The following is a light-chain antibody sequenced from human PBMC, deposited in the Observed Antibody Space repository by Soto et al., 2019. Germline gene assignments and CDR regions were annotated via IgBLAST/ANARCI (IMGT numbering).Light chain of an antibody. CDR3: FSYAGRSSWV. V-gene: IGLV2-23*02. CDR1: RSDIGSYNS. Sequence: QSALTQPASVSGSPGQSITISCTGTRSDIGSYNSIAWYQQHPGKAPRVMIFEVTKRPSGISNRFSGSKSGSTASLTISGLQAEDEADYFCFSYAGRSSWVFGGGTKLTVL. J-gene: IGLJ3*02. CDR2: EVT.